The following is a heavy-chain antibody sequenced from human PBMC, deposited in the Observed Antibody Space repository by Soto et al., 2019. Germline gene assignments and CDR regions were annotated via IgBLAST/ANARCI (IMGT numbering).Heavy chain of an antibody. D-gene: IGHD3-3*01. J-gene: IGHJ5*02. CDR3: ARRVSDYDFWSGYYNSWFDP. CDR2: IYYSGST. CDR1: GGSISSYY. V-gene: IGHV4-59*08. Sequence: SETLSLTCTVSGGSISSYYWSWIRQPPGKGLEWIGYIYYSGSTNYNPSLKSRVTISVDTSKNQFSLKLSSVTAADTAVYYCARRVSDYDFWSGYYNSWFDPWGQGTLVTVSS.